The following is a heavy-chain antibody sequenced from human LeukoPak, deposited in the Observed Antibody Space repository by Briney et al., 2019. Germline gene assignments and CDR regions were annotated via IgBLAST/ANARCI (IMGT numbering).Heavy chain of an antibody. V-gene: IGHV5-51*01. J-gene: IGHJ3*01. CDR2: ILPDDSDT. Sequence: GESLRISCKVSGYRFTKYWIAWVRQMPGKGLDFMGIILPDDSDTRYNPSLRGQVTISVDKPINTAYLQWNSLKASDTAIYYCARQGAGASHYDDTGLPRGAFDVWGQGTRLTVSS. CDR3: ARQGAGASHYDDTGLPRGAFDV. D-gene: IGHD3-22*01. CDR1: GYRFTKYW.